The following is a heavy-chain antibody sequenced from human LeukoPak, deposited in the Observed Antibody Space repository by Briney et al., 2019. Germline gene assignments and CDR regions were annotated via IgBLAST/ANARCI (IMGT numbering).Heavy chain of an antibody. V-gene: IGHV1-69*06. CDR2: IIPIFGTT. CDR3: ARLAAAGGYYFDY. J-gene: IGHJ4*02. Sequence: SVKVSCKASGGTFSSYAISWVRQAPGQGLEWMGGIIPIFGTTNYAQKFQDRVTITADKSTSTAYMELSRLRSDDTAVYYCARLAAAGGYYFDYWGQGTLVTVSS. CDR1: GGTFSSYA. D-gene: IGHD6-13*01.